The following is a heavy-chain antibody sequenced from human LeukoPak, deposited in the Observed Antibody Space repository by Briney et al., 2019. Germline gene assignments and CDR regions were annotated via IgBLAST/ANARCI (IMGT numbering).Heavy chain of an antibody. CDR2: ISSSGSTI. J-gene: IGHJ4*02. CDR3: ARQLHYDSSGYLGY. Sequence: GGSLRLSCAASGFTFSDYYMSWIRQAPGKGLEWASYISSSGSTIYYADSVKGRFTISRDNAKNSLYLQMNSLRAEDTAVYYCARQLHYDSSGYLGYWGQGTLVTVSS. V-gene: IGHV3-11*01. D-gene: IGHD3-22*01. CDR1: GFTFSDYY.